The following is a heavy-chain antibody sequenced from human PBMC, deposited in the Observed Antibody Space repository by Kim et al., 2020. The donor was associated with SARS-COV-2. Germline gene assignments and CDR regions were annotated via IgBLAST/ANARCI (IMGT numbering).Heavy chain of an antibody. J-gene: IGHJ3*02. Sequence: QKFQGRVAMTRNTSISTAYMELSSLRSEDTAVYYCARGRRFGELTDAFDIWGQGTMVTVSS. V-gene: IGHV1-8*01. CDR3: ARGRRFGELTDAFDI. D-gene: IGHD3-10*01.